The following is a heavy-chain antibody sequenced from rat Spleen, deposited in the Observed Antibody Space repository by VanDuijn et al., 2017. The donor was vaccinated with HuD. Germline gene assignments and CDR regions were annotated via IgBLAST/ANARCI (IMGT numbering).Heavy chain of an antibody. J-gene: IGHJ4*01. D-gene: IGHD1-5*01. CDR1: GFTFSNYG. CDR2: ISYDGGST. Sequence: EVQLVESGGGLVQPGRSMKLSCAASGFTFSNYGMAWVRQAPKKGLEWVAYISYDGGSTYYRDPVKGRFTISRDNAKSTLYLQMDSLRSEDTATYYCTTMRYNLYVMDAWGQGASVTVSS. CDR3: TTMRYNLYVMDA. V-gene: IGHV5-20*01.